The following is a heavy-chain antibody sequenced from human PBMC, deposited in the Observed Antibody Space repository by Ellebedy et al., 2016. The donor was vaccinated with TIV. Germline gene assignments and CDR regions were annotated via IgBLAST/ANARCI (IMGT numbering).Heavy chain of an antibody. CDR1: GFTFSSYS. D-gene: IGHD6-13*01. J-gene: IGHJ4*02. Sequence: GESLKISCAASGFTFSSYSMNWVRQAPGKGLEWVSSFSSGSNFMYYADSVKGRFTISRDNAENSLYLQMNSLRAEDTAVYFCSSSWYLDYFDYWGQGTLVTVSS. CDR2: FSSGSNFM. CDR3: SSSWYLDYFDY. V-gene: IGHV3-21*01.